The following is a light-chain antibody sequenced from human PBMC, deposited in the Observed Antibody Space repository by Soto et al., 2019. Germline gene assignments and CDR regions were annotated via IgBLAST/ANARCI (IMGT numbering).Light chain of an antibody. CDR1: RSVGSN. V-gene: IGKV3-15*01. CDR2: GAY. J-gene: IGKJ3*01. CDR3: QQYNKWPLFT. Sequence: ETVMTQSPATLSVSPGERATLSCRASRSVGSNLAWYQQRPGQAPSLLIYGAYTRATGIPVRFSGSGSGTEFTITISSLQSEDFGFYYCQQYNKWPLFTFGPGTRVDMK.